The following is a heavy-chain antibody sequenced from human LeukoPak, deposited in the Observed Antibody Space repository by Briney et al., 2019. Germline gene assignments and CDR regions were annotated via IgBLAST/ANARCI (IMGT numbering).Heavy chain of an antibody. D-gene: IGHD3-3*01. Sequence: SETLSLTCTVSGGSISSYYWSWIRQPAGKGLEWIGRIYTSGSTNYNPSLKSRVTMSVDTSKNQFSLKLSSVTAADTAVYYCARSVYDFWSGYHDAFDIWGQGTMVTVSS. CDR2: IYTSGST. J-gene: IGHJ3*02. CDR3: ARSVYDFWSGYHDAFDI. CDR1: GGSISSYY. V-gene: IGHV4-4*07.